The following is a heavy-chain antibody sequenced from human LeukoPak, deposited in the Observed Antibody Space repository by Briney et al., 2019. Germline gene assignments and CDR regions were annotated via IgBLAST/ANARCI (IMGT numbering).Heavy chain of an antibody. D-gene: IGHD2-21*01. Sequence: PSETLSLSYTVSGGSISSYYWSWIRQPPGKGLEWIGYIYYSGSTNYNPSLKSRVTISVDTSKNQFSLKLSSVTAADTAMYYCAREIPHRNWGQGTLVTVS. CDR3: AREIPHRN. J-gene: IGHJ4*02. CDR2: IYYSGST. V-gene: IGHV4-59*01. CDR1: GGSISSYY.